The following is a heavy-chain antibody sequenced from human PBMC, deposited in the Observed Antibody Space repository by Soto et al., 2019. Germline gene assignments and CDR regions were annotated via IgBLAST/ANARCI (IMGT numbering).Heavy chain of an antibody. Sequence: PGGSLRLSCAASGFTFSNAWMNWVRQAPGKGLEWVGRIKSKTDGGTTDYAAPVKGRFTISRDDSKNTLYLQMNSLKTEDTAVYYCTTDPLDFWSGPPYGMDVWGQGTTVTVSS. CDR3: TTDPLDFWSGPPYGMDV. CDR1: GFTFSNAW. V-gene: IGHV3-15*07. CDR2: IKSKTDGGTT. D-gene: IGHD3-3*01. J-gene: IGHJ6*02.